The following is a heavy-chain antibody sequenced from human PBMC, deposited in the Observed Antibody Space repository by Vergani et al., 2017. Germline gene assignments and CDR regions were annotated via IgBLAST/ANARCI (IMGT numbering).Heavy chain of an antibody. CDR3: ARRLEGDYYYYGMDV. D-gene: IGHD6-19*01. V-gene: IGHV1-69*04. J-gene: IGHJ6*02. CDR1: GGTFSSYA. CDR2: IIPILGIA. Sequence: QVQLVQSGAEVKKPGSSVKVSCKASGGTFSSYAISWVRQAPGQGLEWMGRIIPILGIANYAQKLQGRVTITADKSTSTAYMELSSLRSEDTAVYYCARRLEGDYYYYGMDVWGQGTTVTVSS.